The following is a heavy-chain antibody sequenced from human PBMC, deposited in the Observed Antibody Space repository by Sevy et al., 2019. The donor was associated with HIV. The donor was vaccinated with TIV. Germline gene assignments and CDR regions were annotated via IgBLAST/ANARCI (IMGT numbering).Heavy chain of an antibody. D-gene: IGHD6-13*01. V-gene: IGHV3-30*18. J-gene: IGHJ6*02. CDR3: ANSRGRYDGSSWLYYHYVMDV. CDR2: ISNDGSDK. CDR1: GFSFSRYG. Sequence: GGSLRLSCAAAGFSFSRYGMHWARQAPGKGLEWVAVISNDGSDKEYAASVKGRFTVSRDNSKDTVFLQMNSLRPGDTAVYYCANSRGRYDGSSWLYYHYVMDVWGQGTTVTVSS.